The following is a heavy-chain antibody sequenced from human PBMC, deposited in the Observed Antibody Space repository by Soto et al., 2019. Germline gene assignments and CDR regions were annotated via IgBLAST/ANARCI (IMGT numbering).Heavy chain of an antibody. V-gene: IGHV4-39*01. CDR3: ARRRASDYGGNHHPYYFDR. J-gene: IGHJ4*02. D-gene: IGHD4-17*01. CDR1: GASIITDNYF. CDR2: ISYSGRT. Sequence: SETLSLTCTVSGASIITDNYFWVWIRQSPRRGLELVGSISYSGRTYDNPSLQSRVTISIDASKNQFSLKLTSVTTADAAVYYCARRRASDYGGNHHPYYFDRWGQGALVTVSS.